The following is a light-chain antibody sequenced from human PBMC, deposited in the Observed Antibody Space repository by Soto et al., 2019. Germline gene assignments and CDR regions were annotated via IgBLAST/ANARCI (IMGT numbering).Light chain of an antibody. Sequence: EIVLTQSPATLSLSPGERATLSCRDIQSVSSYLAWYQQEPGQAPRLLIYDASNRATGIPARFSGSGSGTDFTLTICSLEPEDFAVYYCQQRSNWPALTFGGGTKVDIK. J-gene: IGKJ4*01. CDR3: QQRSNWPALT. CDR1: QSVSSY. CDR2: DAS. V-gene: IGKV3-11*01.